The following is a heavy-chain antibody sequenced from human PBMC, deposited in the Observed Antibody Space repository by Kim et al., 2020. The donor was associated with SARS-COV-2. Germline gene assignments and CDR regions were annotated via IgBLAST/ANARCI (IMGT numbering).Heavy chain of an antibody. CDR1: GGSFSGYY. CDR2: INHSGST. CDR3: ARDHMTTVTTGYYYGMDV. D-gene: IGHD4-4*01. J-gene: IGHJ6*01. Sequence: SETLSLTCAVYGGSFSGYYWSWIRQPPGKGLEWIGEINHSGSTNYNPSLKSRVTISVDTSKNQFSLKLSSVTAADTAVYYCARDHMTTVTTGYYYGMDV. V-gene: IGHV4-34*01.